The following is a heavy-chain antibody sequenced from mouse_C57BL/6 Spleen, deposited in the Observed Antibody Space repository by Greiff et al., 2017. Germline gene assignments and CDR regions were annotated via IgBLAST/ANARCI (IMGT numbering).Heavy chain of an antibody. CDR1: GYSFTDYN. J-gene: IGHJ4*01. CDR2: ITPNYGST. V-gene: IGHV1-39*01. D-gene: IGHD2-13*01. CDR3: ARSRDGDPDYNAMDY. Sequence: QLQQSGPELVKPGASVKISCKASGYSFTDYNMHWVKQSTGQSLEWIGVITPNYGSTSYNPKFKGKATLTVDQSSSTAYMQLNSLTSEDSAVYFCARSRDGDPDYNAMDYRGEGTSGTVS.